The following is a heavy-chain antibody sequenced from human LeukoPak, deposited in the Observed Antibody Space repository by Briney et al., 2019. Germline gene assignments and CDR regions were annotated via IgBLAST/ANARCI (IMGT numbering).Heavy chain of an antibody. CDR1: GFNLRVLW. V-gene: IGHV3-74*01. CDR2: IRSDGSTT. J-gene: IGHJ4*02. Sequence: GGSLRLSCADSGFNLRVLWVHWLRQVPGKGLVWVSRIRSDGSTTDYADSVKGRFTISRDNARNTLYLQMNSRRVEDTAVYSCKRDLRNIAFDHWGQGTLVTVSS. D-gene: IGHD2/OR15-2a*01. CDR3: KRDLRNIAFDH.